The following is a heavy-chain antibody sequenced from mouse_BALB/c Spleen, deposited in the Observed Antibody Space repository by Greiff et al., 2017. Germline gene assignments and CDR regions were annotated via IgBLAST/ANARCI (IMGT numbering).Heavy chain of an antibody. Sequence: EVHLVESGGGLVQPGGSRKLSCAASGFTFSSFGMHWVRQAPEKGLEWVAYISSGSSTIYYADTVKGRFTISRDNPKNTLFLQMTSLRSEDTAMYYCARPPYGSYAMDYWGQGTSVTVSS. V-gene: IGHV5-17*02. CDR3: ARPPYGSYAMDY. D-gene: IGHD2-1*01. J-gene: IGHJ4*01. CDR1: GFTFSSFG. CDR2: ISSGSSTI.